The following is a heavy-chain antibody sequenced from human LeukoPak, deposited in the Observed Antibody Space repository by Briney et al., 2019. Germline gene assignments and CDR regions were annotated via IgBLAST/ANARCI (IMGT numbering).Heavy chain of an antibody. V-gene: IGHV4-39*07. D-gene: IGHD3-3*02. J-gene: IGHJ4*02. CDR1: GGSISSSSYY. Sequence: SETLSLTCTVSGGSISSSSYYWSWIRQPPGKGLEWIGEINHSGSTNYNPSLKSRVTISVDTSKNQFFLKLSSVTAADTAVYYCARVVRSGTHFFDYWGQGTLVTVSS. CDR2: INHSGST. CDR3: ARVVRSGTHFFDY.